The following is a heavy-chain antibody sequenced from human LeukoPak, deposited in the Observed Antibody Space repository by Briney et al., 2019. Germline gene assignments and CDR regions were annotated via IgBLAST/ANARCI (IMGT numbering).Heavy chain of an antibody. Sequence: EASVKVSCKASGYTFTGYYIHWVRHAPGQGLEWMGWINPKSGDTNYARKFQGRVIMTRDRSTSTAFMELTRLRSDDTAVYYCAKDYDSSWYTPFDYWGQGTLVTVSS. D-gene: IGHD3-22*01. CDR1: GYTFTGYY. CDR3: AKDYDSSWYTPFDY. J-gene: IGHJ4*02. CDR2: INPKSGDT. V-gene: IGHV1-2*02.